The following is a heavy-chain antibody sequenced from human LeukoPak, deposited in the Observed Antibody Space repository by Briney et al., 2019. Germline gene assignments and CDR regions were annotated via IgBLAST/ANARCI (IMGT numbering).Heavy chain of an antibody. V-gene: IGHV1-69*01. J-gene: IGHJ3*02. CDR2: IIPIFGTA. D-gene: IGHD4-17*01. Sequence: SVKLSCKASGGTFSSYAISWVRQAPGQGLEWMGGIIPIFGTANYAQKFQGRVTITADESTSTAYMELSSLRSEDTAVYYCARATALFDAFDIWGQGTMVTVSS. CDR3: ARATALFDAFDI. CDR1: GGTFSSYA.